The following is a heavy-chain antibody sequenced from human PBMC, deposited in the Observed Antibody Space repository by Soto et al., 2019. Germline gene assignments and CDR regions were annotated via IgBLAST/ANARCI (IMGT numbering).Heavy chain of an antibody. CDR1: GFSSSTSGVG. CDR3: AHGIGAARWVGEQPYYGFDL. J-gene: IGHJ5*02. CDR2: TYWNDDQ. D-gene: IGHD3-10*01. V-gene: IGHV2-5*01. Sequence: GSGPTLVNPTQTLTLTCTFSGFSSSTSGVGVGWIRQPPGTALVWTALTYWNDDQRYGPSLESRLTINKDTSNNQVILTMTNMDPVDTATYYCAHGIGAARWVGEQPYYGFDLWGPGILVTVSS.